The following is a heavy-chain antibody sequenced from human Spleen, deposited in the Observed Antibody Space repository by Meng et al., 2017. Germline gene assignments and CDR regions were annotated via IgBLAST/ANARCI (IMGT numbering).Heavy chain of an antibody. Sequence: QLQLQEPRPGLVKPSETLALTCTVSGGSISSSSYYWGWIRQPPGKGLEWIGSMYYRGSTYYNPSLKSRVTISVDTSKNQFSLKLSSVTAADTAVYYCARGLNWFDPWGQGTLVTVSS. CDR3: ARGLNWFDP. CDR1: GGSISSSSYY. V-gene: IGHV4-39*07. CDR2: MYYRGST. J-gene: IGHJ5*02.